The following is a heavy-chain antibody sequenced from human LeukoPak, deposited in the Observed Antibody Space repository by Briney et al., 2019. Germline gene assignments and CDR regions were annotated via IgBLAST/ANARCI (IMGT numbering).Heavy chain of an antibody. CDR1: GFTFSSYG. CDR2: IRYDGSNK. V-gene: IGHV3-30*02. Sequence: PGGSLRLSCAASGFTFSSYGMHWVRQAPGKGLEWVAFIRYDGSNKYYADSVRGRFTISRDNSKNTLYLQMNSLRAEDTAVYYCAARSPLGVGSRWYLGPYWGQGTLVTVSS. J-gene: IGHJ4*02. CDR3: AARSPLGVGSRWYLGPY. D-gene: IGHD6-13*01.